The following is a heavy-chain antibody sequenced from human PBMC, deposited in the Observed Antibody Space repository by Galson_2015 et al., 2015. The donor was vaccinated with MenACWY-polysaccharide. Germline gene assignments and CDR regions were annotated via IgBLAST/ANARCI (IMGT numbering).Heavy chain of an antibody. J-gene: IGHJ6*02. CDR2: ISGSGDST. CDR1: GFTFSSYA. D-gene: IGHD4-17*01. CDR3: AKASYGDYVYYYYGMDV. V-gene: IGHV3-23*01. Sequence: SLRLSCAASGFTFSSYAMSWVRQAPGKGLEWVSGISGSGDSTSYADSVKGRFTISRDSSKNTLYLQMNSLRAEDTAVYYCAKASYGDYVYYYYGMDVWGQGTTVTVS.